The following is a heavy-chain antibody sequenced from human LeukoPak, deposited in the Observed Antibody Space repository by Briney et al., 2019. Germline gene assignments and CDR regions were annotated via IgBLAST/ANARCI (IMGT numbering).Heavy chain of an antibody. Sequence: KTSQTLSLTCTVSGGSISSGSYYWSWIRQPAGKGLEWIGRIYTSGSSNYNPSLKSRVSMSVDTSKNQFSLKLRSVTAADTAVYYCASGPDTVMNNDYWGQGTLVTVSS. CDR3: ASGPDTVMNNDY. CDR1: GGSISSGSYY. D-gene: IGHD5-18*01. V-gene: IGHV4-61*02. CDR2: IYTSGSS. J-gene: IGHJ4*02.